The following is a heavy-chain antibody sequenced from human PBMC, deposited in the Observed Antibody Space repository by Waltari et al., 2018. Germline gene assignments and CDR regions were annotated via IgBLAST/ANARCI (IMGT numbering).Heavy chain of an antibody. Sequence: EEQLVESGGGWIQPGGTRRLSCAASGFAVNNTYMAWVRQAPGRGLELVAVIYDNGGTYYPDSIKGRFTISRDSSNNILFLQMNNLRVDDTAMYSCARDDGGVSRGWFDPWGRGTLVTVSS. D-gene: IGHD4-17*01. V-gene: IGHV3-53*01. J-gene: IGHJ5*02. CDR2: IYDNGGT. CDR1: GFAVNNTY. CDR3: ARDDGGVSRGWFDP.